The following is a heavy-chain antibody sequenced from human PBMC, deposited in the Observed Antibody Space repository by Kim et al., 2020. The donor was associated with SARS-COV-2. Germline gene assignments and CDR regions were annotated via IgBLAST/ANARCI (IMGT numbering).Heavy chain of an antibody. CDR3: SRAYAFWNGYSILSADFDY. CDR2: ISAYNGNT. Sequence: ASVKVSCKVSGYTFTSFCISWVRQAPGQGLEWMGWISAYNGNTNYAQKLQGRVTMTTDTSTSTAYMELRSLRSDDTAVYYCSRAYAFWNGYSILSADFDYCGQGTPVTVSP. J-gene: IGHJ4*02. D-gene: IGHD3-3*01. CDR1: GYTFTSFC. V-gene: IGHV1-18*01.